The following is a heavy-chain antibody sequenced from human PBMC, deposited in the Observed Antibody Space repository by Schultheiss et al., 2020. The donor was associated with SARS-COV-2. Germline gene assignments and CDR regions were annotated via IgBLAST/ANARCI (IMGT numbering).Heavy chain of an antibody. CDR3: ARGLKCRDQEPDY. J-gene: IGHJ4*02. CDR2: IYYSGST. D-gene: IGHD5-24*01. Sequence: SETLSLTCTVSGGSISSGGYYWSWIRQHPGKGLEWIGYIYYSGSTYYNPSLKSRVTISVDTSKNQFSLKLSSVTAADTAVYYCARGLKCRDQEPDYWGQGTLVTVSS. CDR1: GGSISSGGYY. V-gene: IGHV4-31*03.